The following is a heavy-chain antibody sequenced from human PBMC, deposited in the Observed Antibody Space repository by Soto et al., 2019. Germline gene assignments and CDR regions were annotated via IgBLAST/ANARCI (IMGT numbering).Heavy chain of an antibody. CDR2: MNPNSGNT. CDR1: GYTFTSYD. D-gene: IGHD4-17*01. Sequence: QVQLVQSGAEVKKPGASVKVSCKASGYTFTSYDINWVRQATGQGLEWMGWMNPNSGNTGYAQKFQGRVTMTRSTSISTAYMELSSLRSEDTAVYYCARGQWDYGDYEDWFDPWGQGTLVTVSS. J-gene: IGHJ5*02. CDR3: ARGQWDYGDYEDWFDP. V-gene: IGHV1-8*01.